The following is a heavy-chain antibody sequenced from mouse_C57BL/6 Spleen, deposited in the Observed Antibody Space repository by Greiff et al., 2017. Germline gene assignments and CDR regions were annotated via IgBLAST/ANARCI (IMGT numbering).Heavy chain of an antibody. D-gene: IGHD2-5*01. J-gene: IGHJ2*01. Sequence: QVQLQQPGAELVMPGASVKLSCKASGYTFTSYWMHWVKQRPGQGLEWIGEIDPSDSYTNYNQKFKGKSTLTVDKSSSTAYMQLSSLTSEDSAVYYCARCWSNYSYYFDYWGQGTTLTVSS. CDR1: GYTFTSYW. CDR3: ARCWSNYSYYFDY. V-gene: IGHV1-69*01. CDR2: IDPSDSYT.